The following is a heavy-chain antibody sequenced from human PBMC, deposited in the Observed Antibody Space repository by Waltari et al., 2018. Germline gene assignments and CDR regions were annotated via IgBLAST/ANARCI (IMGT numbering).Heavy chain of an antibody. V-gene: IGHV4-59*01. CDR3: ARGGGGDWEWFDP. J-gene: IGHJ5*02. CDR1: GGSTSAFY. CDR2: IYYTGST. Sequence: QVQLQESGPSLLKPSETLSLICTFSGGSTSAFYWSWVRQPPGKGLDWIGYIYYTGSTNFNPSLKSRVTMSVDTSKNQFSLKLSSVTAADTAFYYCARGGGGDWEWFDPWGQGTLVTVSS. D-gene: IGHD2-21*02.